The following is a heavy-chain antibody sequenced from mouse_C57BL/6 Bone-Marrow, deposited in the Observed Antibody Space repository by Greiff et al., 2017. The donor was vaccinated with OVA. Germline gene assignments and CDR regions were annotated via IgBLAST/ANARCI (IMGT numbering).Heavy chain of an antibody. D-gene: IGHD3-2*02. CDR1: GYTFPNYW. J-gene: IGHJ3*01. Sequence: VQLQQSGAELVRPGTSVKMSCKASGYTFPNYWIGWAKQRPGHGLEWIGDIYPGGGYTNYNEKFKGKATLTADKSSSTAYMQFSSLTSEDSAIYYCATDSSGYWFAYWGQGTLVTVSA. V-gene: IGHV1-63*01. CDR2: IYPGGGYT. CDR3: ATDSSGYWFAY.